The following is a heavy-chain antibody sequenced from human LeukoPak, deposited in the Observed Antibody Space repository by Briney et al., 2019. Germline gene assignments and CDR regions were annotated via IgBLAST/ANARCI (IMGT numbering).Heavy chain of an antibody. Sequence: QSGGSLRLSCAASGFTVGSNYMSWVRQAPGKGLEWASVVYDGGSTHYADSVKGRFTISRDNFKNMLYLQMNNLRVEDTALYYCARSYDYDSSGYLDYWGRGTLVTVSS. CDR3: ARSYDYDSSGYLDY. D-gene: IGHD3-22*01. CDR1: GFTVGSNY. J-gene: IGHJ4*02. V-gene: IGHV3-66*01. CDR2: VYDGGST.